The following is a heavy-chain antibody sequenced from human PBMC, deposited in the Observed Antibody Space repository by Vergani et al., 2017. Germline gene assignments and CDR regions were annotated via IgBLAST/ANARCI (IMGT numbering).Heavy chain of an antibody. CDR2: IGHDGSRK. J-gene: IGHJ6*02. Sequence: QVQLVESGGGVVQPGGSLRLSCAASGFNFSSYGIHWVRQAPGTGLEWVAFIGHDGSRKNYRESEMGRLTISRDNSKNTVYLQMTNLRTEDTAVYYCARKHISNYYDSSGYYYMGYYYGMDVWGQGTTVTVSS. V-gene: IGHV3-30*02. CDR3: ARKHISNYYDSSGYYYMGYYYGMDV. CDR1: GFNFSSYG. D-gene: IGHD3-22*01.